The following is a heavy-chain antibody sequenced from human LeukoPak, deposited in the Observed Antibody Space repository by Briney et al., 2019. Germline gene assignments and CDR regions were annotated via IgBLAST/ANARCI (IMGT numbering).Heavy chain of an antibody. V-gene: IGHV4-39*01. CDR3: ARQGSSEYYFDY. Sequence: SETLSLTCTVSGGSISSSSYYWGWIRQPPGKGLEWIGSIYYSGSTYYNPSLKSRVTISVDTSKNQFSLKLSSVTAADTAVYYCARQGSSEYYFDYWGQGTLVTVSS. D-gene: IGHD6-6*01. CDR2: IYYSGST. J-gene: IGHJ4*02. CDR1: GGSISSSSYY.